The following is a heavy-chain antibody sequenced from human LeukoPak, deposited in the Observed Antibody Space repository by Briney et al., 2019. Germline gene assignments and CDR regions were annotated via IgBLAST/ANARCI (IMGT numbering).Heavy chain of an antibody. CDR1: GFTFSSYG. CDR3: ARDQSSGYSGDAFDI. CDR2: ISSSSSYI. V-gene: IGHV3-21*01. J-gene: IGHJ3*02. D-gene: IGHD3-22*01. Sequence: GGSLRLSCAASGFTFSSYGMNWVRQAPGKGLEWVSSISSSSSYIYYADSVKGRFTISRDNAKNSLYLQMNSLRAEDTAVYYCARDQSSGYSGDAFDIWGQGTMVTVSS.